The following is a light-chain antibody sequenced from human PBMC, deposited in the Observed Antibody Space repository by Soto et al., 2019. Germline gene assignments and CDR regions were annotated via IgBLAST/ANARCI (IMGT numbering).Light chain of an antibody. CDR3: QQRSNWPPFT. V-gene: IGKV3-11*01. CDR1: QSVSSY. Sequence: EIVLTQSPATLSLSPGERATLSCRASQSVSSYLAWYQQKPGQAPRLRIYDASNRATGIPARFSGSGSGTDFTLTSSSLEPADFGVYYCQQRSNWPPFTFGPGTKVDIK. CDR2: DAS. J-gene: IGKJ3*01.